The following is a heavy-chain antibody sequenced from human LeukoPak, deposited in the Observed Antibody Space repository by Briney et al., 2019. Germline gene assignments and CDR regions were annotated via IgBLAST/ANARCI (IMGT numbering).Heavy chain of an antibody. Sequence: ASVKVSCKASGYTFTGYFMHWVRQAPGQGLEWMGWINPNSGGTNYVQKFQGRVTMTRDTSISTAYTELSRLRSDDTAVYYCARQELVDIVATTYWGQGTLVTVSS. D-gene: IGHD5-12*01. CDR1: GYTFTGYF. CDR2: INPNSGGT. J-gene: IGHJ4*02. V-gene: IGHV1-2*02. CDR3: ARQELVDIVATTY.